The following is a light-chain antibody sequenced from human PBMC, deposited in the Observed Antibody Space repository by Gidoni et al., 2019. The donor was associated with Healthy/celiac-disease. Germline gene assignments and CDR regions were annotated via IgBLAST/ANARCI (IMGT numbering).Light chain of an antibody. CDR2: AAS. J-gene: IGKJ1*01. V-gene: IGKV1-39*01. CDR1: QSISSY. Sequence: DIQMTQSPSSLSASVGARLTIPCRSSQSISSYLNWYQQKPGKAPKLLIYAASSLQSGVPSRFSGSGSGTDFTLTISSLQPEDFATYYCQQSYSTSWTFGQGTKVEIK. CDR3: QQSYSTSWT.